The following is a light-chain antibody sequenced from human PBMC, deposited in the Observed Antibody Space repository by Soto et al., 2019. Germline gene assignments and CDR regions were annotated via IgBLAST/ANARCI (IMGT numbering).Light chain of an antibody. CDR2: DAS. V-gene: IGKV3-20*01. J-gene: IGKJ5*01. CDR1: QSVSSY. Sequence: IVMTQSPSALSLSPGERATLSCRASQSVSSYLAWYQQKPGQAPRLLIYDASNRATGIPARFSGSGSGTDFTLTISRLEPEDFAVYYCQHSGSSPRTFGQGTRLEIK. CDR3: QHSGSSPRT.